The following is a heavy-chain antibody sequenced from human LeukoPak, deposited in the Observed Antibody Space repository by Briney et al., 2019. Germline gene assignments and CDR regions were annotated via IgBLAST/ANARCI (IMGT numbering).Heavy chain of an antibody. CDR3: AREHYGDYVVDY. V-gene: IGHV1-2*06. J-gene: IGHJ4*02. D-gene: IGHD4-17*01. CDR2: FDPNSGGT. CDR1: GYTFTGYH. Sequence: ASVKVSCKASGYTFTGYHILWVRQAPGQGLEWMVRFDPNSGGTNYAQKFQGRVTKTRDTSINTAYMELSRLRSDDTAVYYCAREHYGDYVVDYWGQGTLVTVSS.